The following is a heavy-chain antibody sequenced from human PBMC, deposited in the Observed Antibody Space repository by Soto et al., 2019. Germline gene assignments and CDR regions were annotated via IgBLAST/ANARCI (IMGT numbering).Heavy chain of an antibody. CDR1: GFTFSSYG. CDR3: ARGGVVTPFYGMDV. CDR2: IWYDGSNK. Sequence: GGSLRLSCAASGFTFSSYGMHWVRQAPGKGLEWVAVIWYDGSNKYYADSVKGRFTISRDNSKNTLYLQMNSLRAEDTAVYYCARGGVVTPFYGMDVWGQGTTVTVPS. D-gene: IGHD3-3*01. J-gene: IGHJ6*02. V-gene: IGHV3-33*01.